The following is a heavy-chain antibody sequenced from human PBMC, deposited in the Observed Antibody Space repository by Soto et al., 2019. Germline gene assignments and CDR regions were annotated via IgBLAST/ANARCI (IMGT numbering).Heavy chain of an antibody. CDR2: ISDSGGRT. CDR1: GFTFSNYA. Sequence: GGSLRLSCAASGFTFSNYAMNWVRQAPGEGLEWVSAISDSGGRTNYADSVKGRFTVSRDNSKNTLYLQMNRLRAEDTAVYYCAKDEYHLPNSPDYWGQGTLVTVSS. CDR3: AKDEYHLPNSPDY. V-gene: IGHV3-23*01. D-gene: IGHD2-2*01. J-gene: IGHJ4*02.